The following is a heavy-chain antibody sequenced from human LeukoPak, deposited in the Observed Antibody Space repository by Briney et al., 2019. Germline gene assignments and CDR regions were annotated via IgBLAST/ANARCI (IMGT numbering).Heavy chain of an antibody. D-gene: IGHD3-3*01. Sequence: PSETLSLTCTVSGGSISSYYWSWIRQPPGKGLEWIGHIYYSGSTNYNPSLKSRVTISVDTSKNQFSLKLSSVTAADTAVYYCARVGGDFWSGYDYWGQGTLVTVSS. CDR1: GGSISSYY. V-gene: IGHV4-59*01. J-gene: IGHJ4*02. CDR3: ARVGGDFWSGYDY. CDR2: IYYSGST.